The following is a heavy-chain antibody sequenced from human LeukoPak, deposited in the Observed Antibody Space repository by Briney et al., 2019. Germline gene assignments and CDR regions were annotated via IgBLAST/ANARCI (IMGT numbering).Heavy chain of an antibody. V-gene: IGHV3-7*01. CDR2: IKQDGSEK. J-gene: IGHJ4*02. D-gene: IGHD2-2*01. Sequence: PGGSLRLSCAASGFTFSSYWMSWVRQAPGKGLEWVANIKQDGSEKYYVDSVKGRFTISRDNAKSSLYLQMNSLRAEDTAVYYCAREAFRVVVPAAEIDCWGQGTLVTVSS. CDR1: GFTFSSYW. CDR3: AREAFRVVVPAAEIDC.